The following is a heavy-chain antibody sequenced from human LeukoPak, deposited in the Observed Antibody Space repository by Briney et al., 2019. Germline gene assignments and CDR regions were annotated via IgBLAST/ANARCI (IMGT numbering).Heavy chain of an antibody. CDR2: ISGSGGST. Sequence: HGGSLRLSCAASGFTFSIYAMSWVRQGPGKGLEWVSAISGSGGSTYYADSVKGRFTISRDNSKNTLYLQMNSLRAEDTAVYYCAKDSGSSWSYGRYGMDVWGKGTTVTVSS. CDR1: GFTFSIYA. V-gene: IGHV3-23*01. CDR3: AKDSGSSWSYGRYGMDV. D-gene: IGHD6-13*01. J-gene: IGHJ6*04.